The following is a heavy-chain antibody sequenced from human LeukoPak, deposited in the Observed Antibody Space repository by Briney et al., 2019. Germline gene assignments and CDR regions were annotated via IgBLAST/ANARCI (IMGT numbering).Heavy chain of an antibody. CDR3: ARSQDYYDSSGYYYGNFDI. V-gene: IGHV1-69*13. CDR2: IIPIFGTA. J-gene: IGHJ3*02. Sequence: SVKVSCKASGYTFTSYDINWVRQATGQGLEWMGGIIPIFGTANYAQKFQGRVTITADESTSTAYMELSSLRSEDTAVYYCARSQDYYDSSGYYYGNFDIWGQGTMVTVSS. D-gene: IGHD3-22*01. CDR1: GYTFTSYD.